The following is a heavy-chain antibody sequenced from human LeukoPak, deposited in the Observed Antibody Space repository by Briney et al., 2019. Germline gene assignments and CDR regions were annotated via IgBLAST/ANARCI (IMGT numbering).Heavy chain of an antibody. D-gene: IGHD2-15*01. V-gene: IGHV3-23*01. J-gene: IGHJ6*03. CDR1: GFTFSSYA. CDR2: ISGSGGST. CDR3: AKDPKDCSGGSCSDYYMDA. Sequence: PGGSLRLSCAASGFTFSSYAMSWVRQAPGKGLEWVSAISGSGGSTYYADSVKGRFTISRDNSKNTLYLQMNSLRAEDTAVYYCAKDPKDCSGGSCSDYYMDAWGKGTTVTVSS.